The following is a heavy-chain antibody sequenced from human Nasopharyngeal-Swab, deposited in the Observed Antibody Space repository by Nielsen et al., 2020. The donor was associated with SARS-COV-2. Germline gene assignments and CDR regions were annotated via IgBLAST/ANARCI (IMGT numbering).Heavy chain of an antibody. Sequence: GESLKISRAASGFTVSSNYMSWVRQAPGKGLEWVSVIYSGGSTYYADSVKGRFTISRDNSKNTLYLQMNSLRAEDTAVYYCARDGSGYSYGLLDYWGQGTLVTVSS. J-gene: IGHJ4*02. D-gene: IGHD5-18*01. CDR1: GFTVSSNY. CDR2: IYSGGST. CDR3: ARDGSGYSYGLLDY. V-gene: IGHV3-66*01.